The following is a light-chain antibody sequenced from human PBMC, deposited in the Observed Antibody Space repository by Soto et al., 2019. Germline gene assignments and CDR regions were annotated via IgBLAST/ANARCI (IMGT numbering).Light chain of an antibody. Sequence: DIQMTQSPSTLSASVGDRVTITCRASQTISSWLAWYQQKPGEAPNLLVYDASTLESGVPSRFSGSGSGTDFTLTISSLQPDDFATYYCQHYNSYPITFGQGTRLEIE. CDR3: QHYNSYPIT. J-gene: IGKJ5*01. CDR2: DAS. CDR1: QTISSW. V-gene: IGKV1-5*01.